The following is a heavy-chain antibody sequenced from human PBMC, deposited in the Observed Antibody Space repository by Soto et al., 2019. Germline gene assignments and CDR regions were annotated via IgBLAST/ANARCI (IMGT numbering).Heavy chain of an antibody. CDR3: ARVPYYYTSGTDYGMDV. J-gene: IGHJ6*02. CDR1: GFTFSDYY. D-gene: IGHD3-10*01. Sequence: QVQLVESGGGLVKPGGSLRLSCAASGFTFSDYYMSWIRHAPGKGLEWLSDISSSSSYTNYADSVDGRFTISRDNARNSLYLQMNSLRAEDTAVYYCARVPYYYTSGTDYGMDVWGQGTTVTVT. V-gene: IGHV3-11*06. CDR2: ISSSSSYT.